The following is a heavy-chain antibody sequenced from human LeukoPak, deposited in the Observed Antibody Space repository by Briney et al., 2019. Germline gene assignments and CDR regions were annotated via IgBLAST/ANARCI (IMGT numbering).Heavy chain of an antibody. J-gene: IGHJ4*02. Sequence: ASVKVSCKASGYTFTSYGISWVRQAPGQGLEWMGWISAYNGNTNYAQKLQGRVTMNTDTSTSTAYMELRSLRSDDTAVYYCARDDYDSSGYYYPYYFDYWGQGTLVTVSS. CDR2: ISAYNGNT. CDR3: ARDDYDSSGYYYPYYFDY. V-gene: IGHV1-18*01. CDR1: GYTFTSYG. D-gene: IGHD3-22*01.